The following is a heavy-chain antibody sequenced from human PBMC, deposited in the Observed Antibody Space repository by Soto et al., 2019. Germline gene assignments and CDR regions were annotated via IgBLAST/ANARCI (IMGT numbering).Heavy chain of an antibody. Sequence: HXXSLKISCKGSGYGFTSYWIGWVRQMPGKGLEWMGIIYPGDSDTRYSPSFQGQVTISADKSISTAYLQWSSLKASEPAMYYCAGPTGDWNENYYYGMDVWGQGTTVTVSS. D-gene: IGHD1-1*01. CDR3: AGPTGDWNENYYYGMDV. CDR2: IYPGDSDT. J-gene: IGHJ6*02. V-gene: IGHV5-51*01. CDR1: GYGFTSYW.